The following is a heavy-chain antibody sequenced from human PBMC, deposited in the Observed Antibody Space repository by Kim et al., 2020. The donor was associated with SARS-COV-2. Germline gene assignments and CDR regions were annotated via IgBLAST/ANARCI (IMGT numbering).Heavy chain of an antibody. J-gene: IGHJ4*02. CDR2: ISYDGSNK. CDR3: ARDGAGLVKLRYFDWLLFFDY. V-gene: IGHV3-30*04. CDR1: GFTFSSYA. D-gene: IGHD3-9*01. Sequence: GGSLRLSCAASGFTFSSYAMHWVRQAPGKGLEWVAVISYDGSNKYYADSVKGRFTISRDNSKNTLYLQMNSLRAEDTAVYYCARDGAGLVKLRYFDWLLFFDYWGQGTLVTVSS.